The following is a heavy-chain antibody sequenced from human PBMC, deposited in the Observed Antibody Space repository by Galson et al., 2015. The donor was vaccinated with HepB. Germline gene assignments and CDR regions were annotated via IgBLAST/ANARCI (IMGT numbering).Heavy chain of an antibody. D-gene: IGHD6-13*01. CDR3: ARDHITKAAAGMHAFDI. CDR1: GYTFTSYG. J-gene: IGHJ3*02. CDR2: ISAYNGNT. V-gene: IGHV1-18*01. Sequence: QSGAEVKKPGASVKVSCKASGYTFTSYGISWVRQAPGQGLEWMGWISAYNGNTNYAQKLQGRVTMTTDTSTSTAYMELRSLRSDDTAVYYCARDHITKAAAGMHAFDIWGQGTMVTVSS.